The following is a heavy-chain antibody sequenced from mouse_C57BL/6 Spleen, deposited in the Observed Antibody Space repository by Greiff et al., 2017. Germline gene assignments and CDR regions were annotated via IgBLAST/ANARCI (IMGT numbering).Heavy chain of an antibody. CDR2: IDPSDSYT. V-gene: IGHV1-69*01. Sequence: VQLQQPGAELVMPGASVKLSCKASGYTFTSYWMHWVKQRPGQGLEWIGEIDPSDSYTNYNQKFKGKSTLTVDKSSSTAYMQLSSLTSEDSAVYYCARSLGSSYSDYWGQGTTLTVSS. D-gene: IGHD1-1*01. CDR3: ARSLGSSYSDY. J-gene: IGHJ2*01. CDR1: GYTFTSYW.